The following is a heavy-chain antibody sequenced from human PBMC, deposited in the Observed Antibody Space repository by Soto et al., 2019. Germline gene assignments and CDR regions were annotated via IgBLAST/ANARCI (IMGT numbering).Heavy chain of an antibody. J-gene: IGHJ4*02. CDR3: AHSAWFGELL. Sequence: QITLKESGPTLVRPTQTLTLTCTFSGFSLSTRGVGVGWIRQPPGKALEWLAIIYWDDDKRYSPSLKSRLTVTKDTSKTQVVLIMTNMDPVDTATYYCAHSAWFGELLWGQGTRVNVSS. CDR2: IYWDDDK. D-gene: IGHD3-10*01. CDR1: GFSLSTRGVG. V-gene: IGHV2-5*02.